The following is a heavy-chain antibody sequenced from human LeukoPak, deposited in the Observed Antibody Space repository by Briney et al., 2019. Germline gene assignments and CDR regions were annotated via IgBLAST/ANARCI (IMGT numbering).Heavy chain of an antibody. J-gene: IGHJ3*02. D-gene: IGHD2-2*01. CDR1: GFTFSSYG. V-gene: IGHV3-33*01. CDR2: IYYDGSNK. CDR3: ARPHLGYCSSTSCSGAFDI. Sequence: PGRSLRLSCATSGFTFSSYGMHWVRQAPGKGLEWVAIIYYDGSNKIYADSVKGRFTISRDNSKNTLYLQMNSLRAEDTAVYYCARPHLGYCSSTSCSGAFDIWGQGTMVTVSS.